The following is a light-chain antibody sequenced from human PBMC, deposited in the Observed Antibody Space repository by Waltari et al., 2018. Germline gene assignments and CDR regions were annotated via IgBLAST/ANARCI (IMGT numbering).Light chain of an antibody. Sequence: DIVMTKSPDSLTVSLGERATINCKSNQTVLYTSYKTNYFGWYQKKQGQPPKRLIYWASTRESGVPDRFSGSGSGTDFTLSISSLQAEDVAVYYCQQYFNTPYTFGPGTKLEIK. CDR2: WAS. V-gene: IGKV4-1*01. CDR1: QTVLYTSYKTNY. CDR3: QQYFNTPYT. J-gene: IGKJ2*01.